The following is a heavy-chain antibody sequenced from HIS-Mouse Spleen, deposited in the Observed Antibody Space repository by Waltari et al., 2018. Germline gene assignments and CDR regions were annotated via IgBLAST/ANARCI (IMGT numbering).Heavy chain of an antibody. V-gene: IGHV4-39*07. CDR3: AREIPYSSSWYDWYFDL. J-gene: IGHJ2*01. CDR2: IYYSGST. D-gene: IGHD6-13*01. Sequence: QLQLQESGPGLVKPSETLSLTCTVSGGSISSSSYYWGWVRQLPGKGLEWIGSIYYSGSTYYHPSLKSRVTISVDTSKNQFSLKLSSVTAADTAVYYCAREIPYSSSWYDWYFDLWGRGTLVTVSS. CDR1: GGSISSSSYY.